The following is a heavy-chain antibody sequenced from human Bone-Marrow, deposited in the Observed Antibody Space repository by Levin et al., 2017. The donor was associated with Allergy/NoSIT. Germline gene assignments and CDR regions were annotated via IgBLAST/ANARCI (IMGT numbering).Heavy chain of an antibody. CDR3: ARDVSDSSSSIIAAFDI. CDR2: IYNSGST. CDR1: GGSVSSGSYY. V-gene: IGHV4-61*01. Sequence: PSETLSLTCTVSGGSVSSGSYYWSWIRQPPGKGLEWIGYIYNSGSTSYNPSLKSRVTISVDTSKNQFSLKVNSVTAADTAVYYCARDVSDSSSSIIAAFDIWGQGTMVTVSS. J-gene: IGHJ3*02. D-gene: IGHD6-6*01.